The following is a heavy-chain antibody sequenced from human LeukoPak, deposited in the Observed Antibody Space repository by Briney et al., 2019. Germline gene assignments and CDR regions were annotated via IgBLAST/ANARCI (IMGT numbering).Heavy chain of an antibody. D-gene: IGHD5-18*01. V-gene: IGHV4-39*01. CDR1: GGSISSSTYY. Sequence: SETLSLTCTVSGGSISSSTYYWGWIRQPPGKGLEWIASMSYSGTTYYNPSLKSRVTISVDTSKNQFSLKLSSVTAADTAVYFCARSGYSFLVDSWGQGTLVTVSA. CDR3: ARSGYSFLVDS. J-gene: IGHJ4*02. CDR2: MSYSGTT.